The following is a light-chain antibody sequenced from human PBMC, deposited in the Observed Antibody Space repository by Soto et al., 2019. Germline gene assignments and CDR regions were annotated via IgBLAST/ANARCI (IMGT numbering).Light chain of an antibody. Sequence: QSALTQPPSVSGAPGQRVTISCTGSSSNIGAGYDVHWYQQLPGTAPKLLIYGNNNRPSGVADRFSGSKSGTSASLAITGLQAEDEADYYCQSYDYSRSGARVFGTGTKVTVL. V-gene: IGLV1-40*01. CDR2: GNN. CDR3: QSYDYSRSGARV. J-gene: IGLJ1*01. CDR1: SSNIGAGYD.